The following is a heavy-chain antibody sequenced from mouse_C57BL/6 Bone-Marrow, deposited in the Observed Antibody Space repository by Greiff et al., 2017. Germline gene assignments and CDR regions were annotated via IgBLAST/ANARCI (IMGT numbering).Heavy chain of an antibody. D-gene: IGHD3-2*01. Sequence: QVQLQQSGAELVKPGASVKLSCKASGYTFTEYTIHWVKQRPGQGLEWVGWFYPGSGCIKYNEKFKDKVTLTAAKSSSTIYMQLSRLTSEDSAVYYCARHGRQLGGFYYFDYWGQGTTLTVSS. J-gene: IGHJ2*01. V-gene: IGHV1-62-2*01. CDR1: GYTFTEYT. CDR3: ARHGRQLGGFYYFDY. CDR2: FYPGSGCI.